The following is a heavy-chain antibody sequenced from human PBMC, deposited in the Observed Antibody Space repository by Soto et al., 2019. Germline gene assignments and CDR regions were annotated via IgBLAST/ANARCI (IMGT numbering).Heavy chain of an antibody. V-gene: IGHV1-8*01. Sequence: GASVKVSCKASGYTFTSYDINWVRQATGQGLEWMGWMNPNSGNTDYAQKFQGRVTMTRNTSISTAYMELSSLRSEDTAVYYCAFQADSWSDYCPRATSSNGFDVWGQGTLVTVSS. CDR2: MNPNSGNT. D-gene: IGHD3-3*01. CDR3: AFQADSWSDYCPRATSSNGFDV. CDR1: GYTFTSYD. J-gene: IGHJ1*01.